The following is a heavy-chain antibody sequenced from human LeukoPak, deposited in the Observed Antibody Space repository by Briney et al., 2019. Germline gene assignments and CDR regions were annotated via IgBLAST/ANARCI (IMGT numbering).Heavy chain of an antibody. CDR3: ARWGSSSENAFDI. D-gene: IGHD6-6*01. V-gene: IGHV3-20*04. J-gene: IGHJ3*02. CDR1: GFTFDDYG. Sequence: GGSLRLSCATPGFTFDDYGMNWVRHDPGKGLEWVSGINWNGGRTVYADSVKGRFTISREKATNSLYLQMNSPRAGDTALFFCARWGSSSENAFDIWGQGKMVTVSS. CDR2: INWNGGRT.